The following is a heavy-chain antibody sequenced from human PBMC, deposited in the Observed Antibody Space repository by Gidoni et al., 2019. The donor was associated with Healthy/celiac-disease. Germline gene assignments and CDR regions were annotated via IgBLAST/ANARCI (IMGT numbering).Heavy chain of an antibody. CDR3: ARAVDGDAFDI. CDR1: GFTFSSYD. Sequence: EVQLVESGGGLVQPGGSLRLSCAASGFTFSSYDMHWVRQATGKGLEWVSAIGTAGDTYYPGSVKGRFTISRENAKNSLYLQMNSLRAGDTAVYYCARAVDGDAFDIWGQGTMVTVSS. CDR2: IGTAGDT. V-gene: IGHV3-13*01. J-gene: IGHJ3*02.